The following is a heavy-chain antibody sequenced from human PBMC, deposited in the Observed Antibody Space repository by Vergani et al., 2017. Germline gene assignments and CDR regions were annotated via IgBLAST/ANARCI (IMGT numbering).Heavy chain of an antibody. D-gene: IGHD3-16*02. CDR1: GGTFSSYA. CDR2: IIPIFGTA. CDR3: ARDRVWGSYRAPHFDY. J-gene: IGHJ4*02. V-gene: IGHV1-69*01. Sequence: QVQLVQSGAEVKKPGSSVKVSCKSSGGTFSSYAISWVRQAPGQGLEWMGGIIPIFGTANYAQKFQGRVTITADESTSTAYMELSSLRSEDTAVYYCARDRVWGSYRAPHFDYWGQGTLVTVSS.